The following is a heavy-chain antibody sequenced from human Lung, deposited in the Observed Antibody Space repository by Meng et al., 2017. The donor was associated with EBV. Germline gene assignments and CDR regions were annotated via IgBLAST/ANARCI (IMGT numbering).Heavy chain of an antibody. CDR3: ARDLSGRFDP. Sequence: VQLVEAVGGLVHPGGSLRLSCAASGFTFSGYGMFWVRQAPGKGPEWVAILPSDGGNTYYSDSVKGRFTISRDNSKKTLYLQMNSLRAEDSAVYYCARDLSGRFDPWGQGTLVTVSS. V-gene: IGHV3-30*02. CDR2: LPSDGGNT. CDR1: GFTFSGYG. D-gene: IGHD1-26*01. J-gene: IGHJ5*02.